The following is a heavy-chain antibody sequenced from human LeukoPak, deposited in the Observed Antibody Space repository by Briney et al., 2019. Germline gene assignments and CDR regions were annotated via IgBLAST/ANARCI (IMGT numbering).Heavy chain of an antibody. D-gene: IGHD3-22*01. Sequence: PGGSLRLSCAASGLTFDDYAMHWVRQAPGKGLEWVSGISWNSGSIGYADSVKGRFTISRDNAKNSLYLQMNSLRAEDTAVYYCARGRFNYDNSGYSSFYHWGQGTLVTVSS. V-gene: IGHV3-9*01. CDR3: ARGRFNYDNSGYSSFYH. CDR1: GLTFDDYA. J-gene: IGHJ4*02. CDR2: ISWNSGSI.